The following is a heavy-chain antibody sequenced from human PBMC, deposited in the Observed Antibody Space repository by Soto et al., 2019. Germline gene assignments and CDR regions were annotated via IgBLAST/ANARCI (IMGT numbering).Heavy chain of an antibody. CDR2: VRGDNGHR. D-gene: IGHD6-19*01. CDR3: ARDGPSIAVVGAFDI. V-gene: IGHV1-18*01. Sequence: QVQLVQSGAEVKKPGASVKVSCKASGYTFSTHGISWVRQVPGQGLEWMGWVRGDNGHRNYAQSLQGRVTMTTDTSTNTAYMELRSLRSDDTAVYYCARDGPSIAVVGAFDIWGQGTMVTVSS. J-gene: IGHJ3*02. CDR1: GYTFSTHG.